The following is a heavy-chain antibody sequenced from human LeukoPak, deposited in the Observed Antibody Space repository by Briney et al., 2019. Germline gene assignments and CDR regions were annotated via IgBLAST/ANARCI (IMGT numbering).Heavy chain of an antibody. J-gene: IGHJ4*02. CDR2: NIPIFGTA. D-gene: IGHD6-19*01. Sequence: ASVKVSCKASGGTFSSYAISWVRQAPGQGLEWMGGNIPIFGTANYAQKFQGRVTITADESTSTAYMELSSLRSEDTAVYYCARVMDSGWYSGFDYWGQGTLVTVSS. CDR3: ARVMDSGWYSGFDY. V-gene: IGHV1-69*13. CDR1: GGTFSSYA.